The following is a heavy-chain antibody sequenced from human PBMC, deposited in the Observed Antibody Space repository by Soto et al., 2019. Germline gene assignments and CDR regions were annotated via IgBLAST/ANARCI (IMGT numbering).Heavy chain of an antibody. CDR1: GDTFRNYS. CDR2: IIHLFST. D-gene: IGHD6-19*01. J-gene: IGHJ4*02. Sequence: QVQLVQSGAEVKKPGSSVKVSCKASGDTFRNYSFTWVRQAPGQGLEWLVTIIHLFSTRYAQKFQGRVTMTADESTSTVYMDLSSMKSDDTAVYYCARVTGIEVVGRGTSFEQWGQGTLVTVSS. V-gene: IGHV1-69*18. CDR3: ARVTGIEVVGRGTSFEQ.